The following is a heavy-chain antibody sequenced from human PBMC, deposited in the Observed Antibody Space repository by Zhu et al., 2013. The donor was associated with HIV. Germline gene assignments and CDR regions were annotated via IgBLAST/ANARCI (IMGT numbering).Heavy chain of an antibody. Sequence: QVQLVQSGAEVKKPGASVKVSCKASGYTFTSYDINWVRQATGQGLEWMGWMNPNSGNTGYAQKFQGRVTMTRNTSISTAYMELSSLRSEDTAVYYCARESVRAIAAAGAYYYYGMDVWGQGTTVTVSS. V-gene: IGHV1-8*01. CDR2: MNPNSGNT. D-gene: IGHD6-13*01. CDR3: ARESVRAIAAAGAYYYYGMDV. CDR1: GYTFTSYD. J-gene: IGHJ6*02.